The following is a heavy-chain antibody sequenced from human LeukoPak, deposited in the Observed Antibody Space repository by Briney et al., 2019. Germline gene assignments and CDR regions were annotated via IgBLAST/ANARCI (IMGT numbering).Heavy chain of an antibody. V-gene: IGHV3-7*01. CDR2: IKQDGSEK. CDR3: ARMIAAAGNVNWFDP. D-gene: IGHD6-13*01. Sequence: PGGSLRLSCATSGFTFSSYGMSWVRQARGKGLEWVDNIKQDGSEKYYVDSVKGRFTISRDNAKNSLYLQMNSLRAEDTAVYYCARMIAAAGNVNWFDPWGQGTLVTVSS. CDR1: GFTFSSYG. J-gene: IGHJ5*02.